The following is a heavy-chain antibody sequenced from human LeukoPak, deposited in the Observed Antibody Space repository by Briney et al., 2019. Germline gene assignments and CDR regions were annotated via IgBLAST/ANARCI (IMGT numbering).Heavy chain of an antibody. V-gene: IGHV3-30*03. CDR3: ASDSSGSVDY. Sequence: GRSLRLSCAASGFSFTNYGVHWVRQAPGKGLEWVAVIIYDGYYKYYADSVKGRFTISRDNSKNTLYLQMNSLRAEDTAVYYCASDSSGSVDYWGQGTLVTVSS. CDR1: GFSFTNYG. CDR2: IIYDGYYK. J-gene: IGHJ4*02. D-gene: IGHD3-22*01.